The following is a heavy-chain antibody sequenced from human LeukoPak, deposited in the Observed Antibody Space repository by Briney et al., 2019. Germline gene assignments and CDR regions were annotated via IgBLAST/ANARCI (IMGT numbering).Heavy chain of an antibody. CDR1: GGSISSGDYY. J-gene: IGHJ5*02. CDR2: IYYSGST. Sequence: SQTLSLTCTVSGGSISSGDYYWSWIRQPPGKGLEWTGYIYYSGSTYYNPSLKSRVTISVDTSKNQFSLKLSSVTAADTAVYYCASTTEESYNWFDPWGQGTLVTVSS. V-gene: IGHV4-30-4*01. D-gene: IGHD1-1*01. CDR3: ASTTEESYNWFDP.